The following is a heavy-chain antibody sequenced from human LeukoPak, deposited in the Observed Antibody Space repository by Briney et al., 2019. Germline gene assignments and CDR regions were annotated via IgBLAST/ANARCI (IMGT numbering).Heavy chain of an antibody. V-gene: IGHV1-18*01. Sequence: ASVKVSCKASGYTLSNFGISWVRQAPGQGLKWMGWLSASNGNTNYAQKVRGRVTMTTDTSTNTAYLELTSLRSDDTAVYYCARDLRELMGGDYYFDYWGQGTLVTVSS. D-gene: IGHD2-8*01. CDR3: ARDLRELMGGDYYFDY. CDR2: LSASNGNT. CDR1: GYTLSNFG. J-gene: IGHJ4*02.